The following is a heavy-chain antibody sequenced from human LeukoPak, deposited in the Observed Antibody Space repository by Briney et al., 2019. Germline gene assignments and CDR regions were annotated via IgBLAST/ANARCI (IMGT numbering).Heavy chain of an antibody. Sequence: QPGRSLRLSCAASGFTFSSYAVHWVRQAPGKGLEWVAVISYDGSNKYYADSVKGRFTISRDNSKNTLYLQMNSLRAEDTAVYYCARDIVVVPGVPTHAFDIWGQGTMVTVSS. D-gene: IGHD2-2*01. CDR2: ISYDGSNK. CDR3: ARDIVVVPGVPTHAFDI. J-gene: IGHJ3*02. V-gene: IGHV3-30*14. CDR1: GFTFSSYA.